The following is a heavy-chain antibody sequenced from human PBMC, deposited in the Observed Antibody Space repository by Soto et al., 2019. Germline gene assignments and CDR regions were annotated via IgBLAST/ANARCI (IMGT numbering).Heavy chain of an antibody. Sequence: GGSLRLSCAASGFTFDDYAMHWVRQAPGKGLEWVSGISWNSGSIGYADSVKGRFTISRDNAKNSLYLQMNSLRAEDTAVYYCAKPLDNLSPSGYWGQGTLVTVSS. CDR3: AKPLDNLSPSGY. V-gene: IGHV3-9*01. CDR1: GFTFDDYA. J-gene: IGHJ4*02. D-gene: IGHD2-2*03. CDR2: ISWNSGSI.